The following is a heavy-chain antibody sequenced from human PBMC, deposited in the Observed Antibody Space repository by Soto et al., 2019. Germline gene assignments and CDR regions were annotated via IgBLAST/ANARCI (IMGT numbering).Heavy chain of an antibody. CDR3: ARGHYEMAY. CDR2: IKEDGSEQ. J-gene: IGHJ4*02. CDR1: GFTFTTSW. Sequence: GGSLRLSCAVSGFTFTTSWMSWVRQAPGKGLEWVATIKEDGSEQYYVDSVKGRFTISRDNAKNSLYLQMNSLRAEDTAVYSCARGHYEMAYWGQGTLVTVSS. D-gene: IGHD3-22*01. V-gene: IGHV3-7*01.